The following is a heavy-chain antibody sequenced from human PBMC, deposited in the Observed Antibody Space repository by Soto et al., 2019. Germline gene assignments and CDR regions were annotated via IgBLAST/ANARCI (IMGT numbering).Heavy chain of an antibody. V-gene: IGHV4-30-2*01. CDR1: GGSISSGGYS. CDR3: TSSSSTVTTLDY. CDR2: IYHSGST. Sequence: QLQLQESGSGLVKPSQTLSLTCAVSGGSISSGGYSWSWIRQPPGKGLEWVGYIYHSGSTYYNPSLKSQAPISIDRYKNQFSLKLSSVTAADTAVYYCTSSSSTVTTLDYWGQGPLVTVSS. J-gene: IGHJ4*02. D-gene: IGHD2-2*01.